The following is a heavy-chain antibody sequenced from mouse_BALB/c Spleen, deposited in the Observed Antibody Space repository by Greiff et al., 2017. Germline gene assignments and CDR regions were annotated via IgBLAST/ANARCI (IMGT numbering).Heavy chain of an antibody. CDR3: ARDRYDGTRAMDY. Sequence: EVKVEESGGGLVKPGGSLKLSCAASGFTFSDYYMYWVRQTPEKRLEWVATISDGGSYTYYPDSVKGRFTISRDNAKNNLYLQMSSLKSEDTAMYYCARDRYDGTRAMDYWGQGTSVTVSS. D-gene: IGHD2-14*01. J-gene: IGHJ4*01. V-gene: IGHV5-4*02. CDR1: GFTFSDYY. CDR2: ISDGGSYT.